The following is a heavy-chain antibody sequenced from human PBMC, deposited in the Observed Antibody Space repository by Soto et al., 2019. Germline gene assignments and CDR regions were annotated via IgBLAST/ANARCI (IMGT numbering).Heavy chain of an antibody. J-gene: IGHJ4*02. V-gene: IGHV4-61*01. CDR2: IYYTGST. D-gene: IGHD6-13*01. CDR1: GGSLSGGSYH. Sequence: PSETLSLTCTLSGGSLSGGSYHWSWIRQSPGKGLEWLAYIYYTGSTNYNPSLQSRVTISLHTYKNQFSLKVSSVTAADTAAYFCAGGNRAAAGSFDYWGQGALVTVSS. CDR3: AGGNRAAAGSFDY.